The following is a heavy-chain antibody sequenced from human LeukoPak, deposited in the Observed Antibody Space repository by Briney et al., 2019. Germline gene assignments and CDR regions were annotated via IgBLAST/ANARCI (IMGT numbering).Heavy chain of an antibody. J-gene: IGHJ4*02. Sequence: PSETLPLTCAVYGGSFSGYYWSWIRQPPGKGLEWIGEINHSGSTNYNPSLKSRVTISVDTSKNQFSLKLSSVTAADTAVYYCARVRCSGGSCYYFDYWGQGTLVTVSS. V-gene: IGHV4-34*01. CDR2: INHSGST. CDR3: ARVRCSGGSCYYFDY. D-gene: IGHD2-15*01. CDR1: GGSFSGYY.